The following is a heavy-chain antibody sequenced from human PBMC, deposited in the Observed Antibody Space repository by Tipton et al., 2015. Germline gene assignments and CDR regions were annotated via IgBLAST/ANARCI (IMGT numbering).Heavy chain of an antibody. CDR1: GGSLSTYF. D-gene: IGHD4-23*01. Sequence: TLSLTCTVSGGSLSTYFWTWIRQSPGKGLEWIGCIYYNGHTTYNPSLKSRLTMSVDTSKDQFSLHLSSVTAADTAMYYCARDAGNSRWAVTPFDYWGQGILVTVSS. CDR3: ARDAGNSRWAVTPFDY. V-gene: IGHV4-59*13. J-gene: IGHJ4*02. CDR2: IYYNGHT.